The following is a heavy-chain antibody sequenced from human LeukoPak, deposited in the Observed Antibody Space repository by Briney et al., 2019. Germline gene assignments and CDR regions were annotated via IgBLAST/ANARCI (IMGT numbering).Heavy chain of an antibody. J-gene: IGHJ4*02. CDR1: GFPFSSYN. Sequence: VGSLRLSCAVSGFPFSSYNINWVRQAPGQGLEWVSYISSSSSTIYYADSLPGRCTISRDYAKNSMYLQMNSLRDEDTAVYFCASGIRLTSSGAWYFDSWGQGTLVTVSS. CDR3: ASGIRLTSSGAWYFDS. CDR2: ISSSSSTI. V-gene: IGHV3-48*02. D-gene: IGHD6-25*01.